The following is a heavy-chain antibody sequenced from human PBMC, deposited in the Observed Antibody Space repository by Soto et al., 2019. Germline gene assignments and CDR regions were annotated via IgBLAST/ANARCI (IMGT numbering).Heavy chain of an antibody. V-gene: IGHV3-30*18. D-gene: IGHD6-13*01. CDR1: GFTFSSYG. CDR2: ISYDGSNK. J-gene: IGHJ4*02. CDR3: AKEGDSSWSYLDY. Sequence: GGSLRLSCAASGFTFSSYGMHWVRQAPGKGLEWVAVISYDGSNKYYADSVKGRFTISRDNSKNTLYLQMNSLRADDTAVYYCAKEGDSSWSYLDYWGQGTLVTVSS.